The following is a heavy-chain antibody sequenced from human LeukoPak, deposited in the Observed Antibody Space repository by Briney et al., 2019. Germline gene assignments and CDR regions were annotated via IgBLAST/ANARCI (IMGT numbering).Heavy chain of an antibody. Sequence: PGGSLRLSCTASGFTFADHLMSWVRQAPGKGLEWVGFVKTKASGGTAEYAASVTGRFTISRDDSKSIAYSQIKSLKNEDTAFYYCTGGWFGESWGQGTLVTVSS. V-gene: IGHV3-49*04. CDR2: VKTKASGGTA. J-gene: IGHJ5*02. CDR1: GFTFADHL. D-gene: IGHD3-10*01. CDR3: TGGWFGES.